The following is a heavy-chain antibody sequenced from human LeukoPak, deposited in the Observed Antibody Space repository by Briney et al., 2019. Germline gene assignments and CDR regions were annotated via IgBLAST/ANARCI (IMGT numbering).Heavy chain of an antibody. Sequence: PGGSLRLSCAASGFTFSSYGMHWVRQAPGKGLESVAVIWYDGSNKYYADSVKGRFTISGDNSKNTLYLQMNSLRAEDTAVYYCARDHYGDYGGPDYWGQGTLVTVSS. D-gene: IGHD4-17*01. CDR1: GFTFSSYG. CDR3: ARDHYGDYGGPDY. CDR2: IWYDGSNK. J-gene: IGHJ4*02. V-gene: IGHV3-33*01.